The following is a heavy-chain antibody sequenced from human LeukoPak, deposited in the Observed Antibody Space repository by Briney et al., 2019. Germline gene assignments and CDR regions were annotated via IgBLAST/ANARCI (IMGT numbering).Heavy chain of an antibody. CDR2: ISGSSSTI. CDR1: GFTFSNYW. J-gene: IGHJ4*02. D-gene: IGHD4-11*01. Sequence: GGSLRLSCAASGFTFSNYWMSWVRQAPGKGLEWLSYISGSSSTIYYTDSVKGRFTISRDNARNSLYLQMNSLRAEDTAVYYCARGDYTGGWGQGTLVTVSS. CDR3: ARGDYTGG. V-gene: IGHV3-48*01.